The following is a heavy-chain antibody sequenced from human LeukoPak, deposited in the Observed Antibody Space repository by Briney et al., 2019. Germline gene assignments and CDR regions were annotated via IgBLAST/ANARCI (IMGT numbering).Heavy chain of an antibody. CDR3: ARDWVYKIDY. CDR1: GFTFSSYV. J-gene: IGHJ4*02. Sequence: HPGGSLRLSCETAGFTFSSYVMHWVRRTPGKGLVWVSRISHDGIISYADSVKGRFTISRDNAKNTLTLQMNSLRVEDPAVYFCARDWVYKIDYWGRGTLVTVSS. V-gene: IGHV3-74*01. CDR2: ISHDGII. D-gene: IGHD5-24*01.